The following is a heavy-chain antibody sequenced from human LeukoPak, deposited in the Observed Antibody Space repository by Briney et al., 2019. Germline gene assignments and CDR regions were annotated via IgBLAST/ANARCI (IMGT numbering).Heavy chain of an antibody. CDR1: GYSISSGYY. CDR2: IYHSGST. Sequence: PSETLSLTCTVSGYSISSGYYWGWIRQPPGKGLEWIGSIYHSGSTYYNPSLKSRVTISVDTSKNQFSLNLSSVTAADTAVYYCARVVPAAIGYYYYMDVWGRGTTVTVSS. V-gene: IGHV4-38-2*02. D-gene: IGHD2-2*02. J-gene: IGHJ6*03. CDR3: ARVVPAAIGYYYYMDV.